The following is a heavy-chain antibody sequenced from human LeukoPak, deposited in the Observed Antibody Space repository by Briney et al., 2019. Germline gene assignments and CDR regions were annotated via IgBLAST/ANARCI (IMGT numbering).Heavy chain of an antibody. Sequence: GGSLRLSCADSGFTFSDYYMSWVREAPGTGLEWVSYISSSGSTIYYADSVQGRFTISRDNAKNSLYLQMNSLRAEDTAVYYCARAVGTIMDYWGQGTLVTVSS. V-gene: IGHV3-11*01. D-gene: IGHD5-12*01. CDR3: ARAVGTIMDY. CDR2: ISSSGSTI. CDR1: GFTFSDYY. J-gene: IGHJ4*02.